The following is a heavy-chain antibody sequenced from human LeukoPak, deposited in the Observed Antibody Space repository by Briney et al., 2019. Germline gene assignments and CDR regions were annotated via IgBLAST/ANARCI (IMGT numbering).Heavy chain of an antibody. CDR2: INHSGST. J-gene: IGHJ6*03. CDR3: ARGRIAARPYYYYYMDV. D-gene: IGHD6-6*01. Sequence: SETLSLTCAVYGGSFSGDYWSWIRQPPGKGLEWIGEINHSGSTNYNPSLKSRVTISVDTSKNQFSLKLSSVTAADTAVYYCARGRIAARPYYYYYMDVWGKGTTVTVSS. V-gene: IGHV4-34*01. CDR1: GGSFSGDY.